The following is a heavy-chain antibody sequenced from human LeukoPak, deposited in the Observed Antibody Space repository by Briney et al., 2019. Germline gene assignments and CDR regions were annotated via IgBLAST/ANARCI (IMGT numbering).Heavy chain of an antibody. CDR2: IGSSSSYI. V-gene: IGHV3-21*01. D-gene: IGHD6-13*01. CDR3: ARQSSRIAAAGLAFDI. J-gene: IGHJ3*02. Sequence: GGSLRLSCEASGFPFSNYTMNWVRQAPGKGLEWVSSIGSSSSYIYYGDSVKGRFTISRDNAKNSLYLQMNSLRAEDTAVYYCARQSSRIAAAGLAFDIWGQGTMVTVSS. CDR1: GFPFSNYT.